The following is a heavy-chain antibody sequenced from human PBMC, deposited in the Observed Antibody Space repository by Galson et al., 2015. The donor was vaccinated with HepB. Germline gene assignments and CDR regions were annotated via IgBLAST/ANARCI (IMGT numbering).Heavy chain of an antibody. V-gene: IGHV3-30*18. J-gene: IGHJ4*02. CDR3: AKGRELAVDY. D-gene: IGHD1-26*01. CDR2: ISYDGSNK. CDR1: GFTFSSYG. Sequence: SLRLSCAASGFTFSSYGMHWVRQAPGKGLEWVAVISYDGSNKYYADSVKGRITISRDNSKNTLYLQMNSLRAEDTAVYYCAKGRELAVDYWGQGTLVTVSS.